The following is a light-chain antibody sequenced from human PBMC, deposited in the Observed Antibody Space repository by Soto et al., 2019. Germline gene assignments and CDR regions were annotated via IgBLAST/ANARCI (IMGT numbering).Light chain of an antibody. CDR3: QQYNSWPS. CDR1: QSFSTN. V-gene: IGKV3-15*01. J-gene: IGKJ4*01. CDR2: GAS. Sequence: EIVMTQSPATLSVSPGERATLSCRASQSFSTNLAWYQQKPGQAPRVLIYGASTRATGVPARFSGSGSGTEFTLTISSLQSEDFAVYYCQQYNSWPSFGGGTKVYIK.